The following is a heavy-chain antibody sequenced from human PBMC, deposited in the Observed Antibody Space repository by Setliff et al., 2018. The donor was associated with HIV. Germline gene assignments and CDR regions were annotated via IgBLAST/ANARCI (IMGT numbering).Heavy chain of an antibody. CDR2: MGPSGST. CDR1: GGSISSYY. CDR3: ARVFPPIRGAPFGTPPGAFDI. V-gene: IGHV4-4*07. J-gene: IGHJ3*02. D-gene: IGHD2-2*02. Sequence: SETLSLTCTVSGGSISSYYWSWIRQPAGKGLEWIGRMGPSGSTNYNPSLKSRVTISVDTSKNQFSLILNSVTAADTAVCYCARVFPPIRGAPFGTPPGAFDIWGQGTKVTVSS.